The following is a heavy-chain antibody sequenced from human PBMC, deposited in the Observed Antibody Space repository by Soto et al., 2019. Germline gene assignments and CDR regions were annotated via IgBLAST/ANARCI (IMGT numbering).Heavy chain of an antibody. D-gene: IGHD6-19*01. CDR3: ARSLKGSNGLYVDY. J-gene: IGHJ4*02. CDR1: GFTFRTYW. CDR2: SNSDDSTV. V-gene: IGHV3-74*01. Sequence: EVQLVESGGGLVQPGGSLRLSCAASGFTFRTYWMHWVRQAPGKGLVWVSRSNSDDSTVTNADSVRGRFTISRDNTKNTLYLEMKSLGVEDTALYYCARSLKGSNGLYVDYWGQGTLVTVSS.